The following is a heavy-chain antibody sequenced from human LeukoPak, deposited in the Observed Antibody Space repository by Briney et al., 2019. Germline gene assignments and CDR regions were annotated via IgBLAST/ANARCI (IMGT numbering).Heavy chain of an antibody. CDR3: AKTSRPPYNYDFWSGYYALFDY. J-gene: IGHJ4*02. D-gene: IGHD3-3*01. CDR2: ISGSGGST. Sequence: GSLRLSCAASGFTFSSYAMSWVRQAPGKGLEWVSAISGSGGSTYYADSAKGRFTISRDNSKNTLYLQMNSLRAEDTAVYYCAKTSRPPYNYDFWSGYYALFDYWGQGTLVTVSS. CDR1: GFTFSSYA. V-gene: IGHV3-23*01.